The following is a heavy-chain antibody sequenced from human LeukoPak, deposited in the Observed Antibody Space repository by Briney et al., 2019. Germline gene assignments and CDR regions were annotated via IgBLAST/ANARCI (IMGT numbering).Heavy chain of an antibody. J-gene: IGHJ5*02. CDR3: ASEYNWNDN. V-gene: IGHV1-2*02. CDR1: GYTFTSYY. Sequence: ASVKVSCKASGYTFTSYYMHWVRQAPGQGLEWMGCINPSSGGTNYAQKFQGRVTMTRDTSITTAYMELSSLRSDDTAVYYCASEYNWNDNWGQGTLVTVSS. CDR2: INPSSGGT.